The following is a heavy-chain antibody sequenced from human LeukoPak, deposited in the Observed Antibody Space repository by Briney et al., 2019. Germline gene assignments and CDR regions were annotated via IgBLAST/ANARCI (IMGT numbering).Heavy chain of an antibody. D-gene: IGHD7-27*01. V-gene: IGHV1-69*04. CDR3: ARARTGDGNYFDY. J-gene: IGHJ4*02. Sequence: ASVKVSCKASGGTFSCYAISWVRQAPGQGLEWMGRIIPILGIANYAQKFQGRVTITADKSTSTAYMELSSLRSEDTAVYYCARARTGDGNYFDYWGQGTLVTVSS. CDR1: GGTFSCYA. CDR2: IIPILGIA.